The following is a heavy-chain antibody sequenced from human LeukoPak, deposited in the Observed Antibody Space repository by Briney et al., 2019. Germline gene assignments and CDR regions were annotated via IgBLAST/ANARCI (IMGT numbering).Heavy chain of an antibody. Sequence: SETLSLTCTVSGASISSYYWRWVRQPPGKGLEWIGYIYNSGSTNYNPSLKSRVTISVDTSKTQFSLKLSSVTAADTAVYYCARSGRYYESSGYYYVAYWGQGTLVTVSS. CDR1: GASISSYY. V-gene: IGHV4-59*08. CDR2: IYNSGST. J-gene: IGHJ4*02. D-gene: IGHD3-22*01. CDR3: ARSGRYYESSGYYYVAY.